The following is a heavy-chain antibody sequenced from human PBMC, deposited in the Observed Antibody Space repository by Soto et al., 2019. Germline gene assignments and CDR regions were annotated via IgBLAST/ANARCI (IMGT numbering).Heavy chain of an antibody. CDR1: GGTFSSYA. CDR2: IIPIFGTA. V-gene: IGHV1-69*06. Sequence: SVKVSCKASGGTFSSYAISWVRQAPGQGLEWMGGIIPIFGTANYAQKFQGRVTITADKSTSTSYMELSSLRSEDTAVYYCARGLPQDIVVVPAALSMDVWGQGATVTFSS. D-gene: IGHD2-2*01. J-gene: IGHJ6*02. CDR3: ARGLPQDIVVVPAALSMDV.